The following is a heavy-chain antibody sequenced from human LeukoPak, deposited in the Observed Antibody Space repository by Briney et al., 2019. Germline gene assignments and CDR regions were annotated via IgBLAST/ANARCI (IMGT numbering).Heavy chain of an antibody. CDR2: IYYSGST. CDR1: GGSISSSSYY. D-gene: IGHD3-22*01. J-gene: IGHJ4*02. CDR3: SAYYYDSSGYYPFDY. V-gene: IGHV4-39*01. Sequence: SSETLSLTCTVSGGSISSSSYYWGWIRQPPGKGLEWIGSIYYSGSTYYNPSLKSRVTISVDTSKNQFSLKLSSVTAADTAVYYCSAYYYDSSGYYPFDYWGQGTLVTVSS.